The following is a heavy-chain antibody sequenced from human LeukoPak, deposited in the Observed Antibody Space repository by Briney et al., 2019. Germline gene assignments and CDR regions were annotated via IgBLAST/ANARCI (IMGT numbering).Heavy chain of an antibody. V-gene: IGHV4-38-2*02. CDR2: LHHSGTT. D-gene: IGHD1-14*01. CDR3: ARINFNPDY. CDR1: GYSISRGYH. Sequence: PSETLSLTCSVSGYSISRGYHWAWVRQPPGKGLEWIGSLHHSGTTYYNPSLNSRLTISADTSKNQFSLKMDSVTAADTAVYYCARINFNPDYWGQGTLVSVSS. J-gene: IGHJ4*02.